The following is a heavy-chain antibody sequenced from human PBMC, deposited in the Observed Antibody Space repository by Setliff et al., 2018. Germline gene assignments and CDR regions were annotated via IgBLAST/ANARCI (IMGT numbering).Heavy chain of an antibody. Sequence: ASVKVSCKASGNRFTDYFLHWVRQAPGQGLEWMGWINPNSGDTHSAQKFQGRVTMTRDTSINTAYMELRRLKSDDTAVYYCVREGVGRRSSTDYRYYMDVWGKGTTVTVSS. D-gene: IGHD6-6*01. CDR2: INPNSGDT. V-gene: IGHV1-2*02. CDR1: GNRFTDYF. CDR3: VREGVGRRSSTDYRYYMDV. J-gene: IGHJ6*03.